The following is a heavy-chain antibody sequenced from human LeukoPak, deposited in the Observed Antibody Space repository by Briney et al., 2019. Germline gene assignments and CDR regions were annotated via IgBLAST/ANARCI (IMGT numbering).Heavy chain of an antibody. V-gene: IGHV3-30*04. CDR3: ARDRGITMVRGVIMRYYYGMDV. CDR2: ISYDGSNK. J-gene: IGHJ6*04. D-gene: IGHD3-10*01. CDR1: GFTFSSYA. Sequence: GRSLRLSCAASGFTFSSYAMHWVRQAPGKGLEWVAVISYDGSNKYYADSVKGRFTISRDNSKNTLYLQMNSLRAEDTAVYYCARDRGITMVRGVIMRYYYGMDVWGKGTTVTVSS.